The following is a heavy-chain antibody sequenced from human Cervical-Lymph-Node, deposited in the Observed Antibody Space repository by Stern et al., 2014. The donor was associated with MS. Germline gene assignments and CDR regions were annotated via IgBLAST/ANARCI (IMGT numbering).Heavy chain of an antibody. D-gene: IGHD3-3*01. Sequence: QVQLQESGPGLVKPSQTLSLTCTVSGDSINRGGYHWSWIRQHPGKGLEWIGYIYYSGSSNYNPSLKSRVSISIDASKQHFSLKLTSVTAADTAVYFCARDGLVGASLFGVDDPDYYYDMDVWGQGTTVTVSS. CDR2: IYYSGSS. J-gene: IGHJ6*02. CDR3: ARDGLVGASLFGVDDPDYYYDMDV. CDR1: GDSINRGGYH. V-gene: IGHV4-31*03.